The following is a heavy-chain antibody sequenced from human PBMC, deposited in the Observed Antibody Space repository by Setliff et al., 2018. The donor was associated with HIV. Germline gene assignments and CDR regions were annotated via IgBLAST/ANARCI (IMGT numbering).Heavy chain of an antibody. V-gene: IGHV3-30*02. CDR1: GFTFSNYG. J-gene: IGHJ3*02. CDR3: AKVRLMFLDDAFDI. Sequence: PGESLKLSCAASGFTFSNYGMNWVRQAPGKGLEWVAFIRFDGYNKYYADSVKGRFTISRDNSKNTLYLQMNSLGADDRAVYYCAKVRLMFLDDAFDIWGQGTMVTVSS. CDR2: IRFDGYNK. D-gene: IGHD5-12*01.